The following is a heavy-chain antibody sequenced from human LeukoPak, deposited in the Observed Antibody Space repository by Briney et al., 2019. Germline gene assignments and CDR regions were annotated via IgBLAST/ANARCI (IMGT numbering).Heavy chain of an antibody. V-gene: IGHV1-8*01. J-gene: IGHJ4*02. CDR2: MSPNSGDT. CDR1: GYTFTTHD. Sequence: ASVKVSCKASGYTFTTHDINWVRQATGQGLEWLGWMSPNSGDTGYAQKFQGRVTITADESTSTAYMELSSLRSEDTAVYYCARDNGFDYYGSGSYFGWGQGTLVTVSS. CDR3: ARDNGFDYYGSGSYFG. D-gene: IGHD3-10*01.